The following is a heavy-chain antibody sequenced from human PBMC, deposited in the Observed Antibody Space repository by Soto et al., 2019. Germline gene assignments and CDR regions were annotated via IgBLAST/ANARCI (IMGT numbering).Heavy chain of an antibody. J-gene: IGHJ4*02. CDR2: IYYSGST. D-gene: IGHD3-9*01. V-gene: IGHV4-61*08. CDR3: AGETFLTRFDY. Sequence: SETLSLTCTVSGGSISSGDYYWSWIRQPPGKGLEWIGYIYYSGSTNYNPSLKSRVTISVDTSKNQFSLKLSSVTAADTAVYYCAGETFLTRFDYWGQGTLVTVSS. CDR1: GGSISSGDYY.